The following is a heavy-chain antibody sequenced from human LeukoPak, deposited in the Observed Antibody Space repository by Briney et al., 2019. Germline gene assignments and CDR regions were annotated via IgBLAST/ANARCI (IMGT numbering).Heavy chain of an antibody. Sequence: GGSLRLSCAASGFTFSSYAMHWVRQAPGKGLEYVSAISSNGGSTYYANSVKGRFTISRDNSKNTLYLQMGSLRAEDMAVYYCARDGGEGWFDPWGQGTLVTVSS. CDR2: ISSNGGST. D-gene: IGHD3-16*01. CDR1: GFTFSSYA. J-gene: IGHJ5*02. CDR3: ARDGGEGWFDP. V-gene: IGHV3-64*01.